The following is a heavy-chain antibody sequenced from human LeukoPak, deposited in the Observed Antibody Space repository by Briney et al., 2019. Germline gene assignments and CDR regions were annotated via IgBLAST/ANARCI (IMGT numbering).Heavy chain of an antibody. CDR2: IKSDGSST. CDR1: GFTFSNYW. J-gene: IGHJ6*02. Sequence: HSGGSLRLSCVASGFTFSNYWMHWVRQAPGEALMWVSRIKSDGSSTTYADSVKGRFTISRDNAKNTLYLQMNSLRAEDTAVYYCSRDSLSSCGGDCYSGPDVWGQGTTVTVSS. D-gene: IGHD2-21*02. CDR3: SRDSLSSCGGDCYSGPDV. V-gene: IGHV3-74*01.